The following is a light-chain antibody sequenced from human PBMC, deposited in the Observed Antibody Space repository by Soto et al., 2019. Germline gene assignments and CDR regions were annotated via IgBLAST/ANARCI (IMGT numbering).Light chain of an antibody. Sequence: DIQMTQSPSTLSASVRDRVTITCRASQSITSWLAWYQQKPGKAPKLLIYKASSLETGVPSRFSGSGSGTEFTLTISSLQPDDFATYYCQQYDTYPLTFGGGTKVEIK. CDR1: QSITSW. CDR3: QQYDTYPLT. CDR2: KAS. J-gene: IGKJ4*01. V-gene: IGKV1-5*03.